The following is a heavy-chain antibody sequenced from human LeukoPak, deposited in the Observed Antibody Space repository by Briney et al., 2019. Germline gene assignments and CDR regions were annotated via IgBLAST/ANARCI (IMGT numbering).Heavy chain of an antibody. Sequence: SQTLSLTCTVSGGSISSGGYYWSWIRQPPGKGLEWIGYIYHTGSTYYNPSLKSRVTISVDRSKNQFSLKLSSVTAADTAVYYCARHSSGEFDYWGQGTLVTVSS. V-gene: IGHV4-30-2*01. CDR3: ARHSSGEFDY. CDR1: GGSISSGGYY. D-gene: IGHD6-19*01. CDR2: IYHTGST. J-gene: IGHJ4*02.